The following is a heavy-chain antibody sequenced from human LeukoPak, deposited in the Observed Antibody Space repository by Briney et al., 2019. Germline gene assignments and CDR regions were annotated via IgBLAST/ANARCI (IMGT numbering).Heavy chain of an antibody. Sequence: PGRPLRLSCAASGFTFSSYGMHWVRRAPGKGLEWVAVISYDGSNKYYADSVKGRFTISRDNSKNTLYLQMNSLRAEDTAVYYCAKITIFGVVSSPFDYWGQGTLVTVSS. J-gene: IGHJ4*02. V-gene: IGHV3-30*18. CDR3: AKITIFGVVSSPFDY. D-gene: IGHD3-3*01. CDR2: ISYDGSNK. CDR1: GFTFSSYG.